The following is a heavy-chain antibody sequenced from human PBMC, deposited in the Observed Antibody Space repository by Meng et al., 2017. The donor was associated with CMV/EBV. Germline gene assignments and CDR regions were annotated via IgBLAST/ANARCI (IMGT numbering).Heavy chain of an antibody. CDR3: ARDLRDWFDP. CDR1: GFTFSSYA. D-gene: IGHD3-16*01. J-gene: IGHJ5*02. V-gene: IGHV3-23*01. Sequence: GGSLRLSCAASGFTFSSYAMSWVRQAPGKGLEWVPAISGSGGSTYYADSVKGRFTISRDNSKNTLYLQMNSLRAEDTAVYYCARDLRDWFDPWGQGTLVTVSS. CDR2: ISGSGGST.